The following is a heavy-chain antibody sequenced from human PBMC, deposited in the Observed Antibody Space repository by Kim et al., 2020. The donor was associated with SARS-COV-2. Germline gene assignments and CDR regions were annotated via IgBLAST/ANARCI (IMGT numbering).Heavy chain of an antibody. CDR3: ARDWMYPDL. CDR1: GFTFSSYW. Sequence: GGSLRLSCAGSGFTFSSYWMAWVRQAPGKGLEWVAHIRQDGRETYYVDSVKGRFTISRDNAKNSLHLQMNSLRAEDTALYDCARDWMYPDLWGRGTLVTVSS. J-gene: IGHJ2*01. CDR2: IRQDGRET. V-gene: IGHV3-7*03. D-gene: IGHD1-1*01.